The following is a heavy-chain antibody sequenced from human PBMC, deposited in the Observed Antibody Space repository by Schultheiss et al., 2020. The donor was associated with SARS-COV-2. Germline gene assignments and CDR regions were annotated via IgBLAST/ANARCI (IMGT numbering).Heavy chain of an antibody. CDR1: GGSISSYY. J-gene: IGHJ5*02. D-gene: IGHD4-23*01. Sequence: LSLTCTVSGGSISSYYWSWIRQPPGKGLEWIGYIYYSGSTNYNPSLKSRVTISVDTSKNQFSLKLSSVTAADTAVYYCARDYGGNSGGFDPWGQGTLVTVSS. CDR3: ARDYGGNSGGFDP. CDR2: IYYSGST. V-gene: IGHV4-59*01.